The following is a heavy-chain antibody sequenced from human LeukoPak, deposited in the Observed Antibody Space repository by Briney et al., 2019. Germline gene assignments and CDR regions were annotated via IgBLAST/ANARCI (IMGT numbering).Heavy chain of an antibody. D-gene: IGHD5-12*01. CDR2: INPNSGGT. CDR3: ATPDCGYSGFDFGS. J-gene: IGHJ4*02. Sequence: GASVKVSSTASGYTFTAYYMNWMRQAPGQGLEWMGWINPNSGGTNYAQKFQGRVTMTRDTSISAAYMELSRLRSDDTAVYYCATPDCGYSGFDFGSWGQGTLVTVSS. V-gene: IGHV1-2*02. CDR1: GYTFTAYY.